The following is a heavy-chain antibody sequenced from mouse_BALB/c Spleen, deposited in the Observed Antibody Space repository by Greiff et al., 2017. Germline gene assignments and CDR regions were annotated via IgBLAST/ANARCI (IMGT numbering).Heavy chain of an antibody. CDR2: ISYSGST. CDR3: ARSGDDAMDY. Sequence: EVKLQESGPSLVKPSQTLSLNCSVTGDSITSGYWNWIRKFPGNKLEYMGYISYSGSTSYNPSLKSRITITRDTSKNQYYLQLNSVTTEDTATYYCARSGDDAMDYWGQGTSVTVSS. D-gene: IGHD3-3*01. J-gene: IGHJ4*01. CDR1: GDSITSGY. V-gene: IGHV3-8*02.